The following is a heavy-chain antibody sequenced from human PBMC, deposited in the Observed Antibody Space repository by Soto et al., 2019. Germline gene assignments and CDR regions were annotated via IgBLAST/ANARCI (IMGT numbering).Heavy chain of an antibody. D-gene: IGHD4-17*01. CDR2: ISGSGGST. CDR3: AKPRTTVWLTFDY. J-gene: IGHJ4*02. Sequence: GGSLIPACAASGFTFSSYAISRVRQAPGKGLEWVSAISGSGGSTYYADSVKGRFTISRDNSKNTLYLQMNSLRAEDTAVYYCAKPRTTVWLTFDYWGQGTLVNV. V-gene: IGHV3-23*01. CDR1: GFTFSSYA.